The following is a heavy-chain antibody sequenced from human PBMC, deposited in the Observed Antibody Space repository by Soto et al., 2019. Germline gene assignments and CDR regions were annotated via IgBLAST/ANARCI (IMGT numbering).Heavy chain of an antibody. Sequence: EVQLLEFGGGLVQPGGSLRLSCAASRFTFRNYAMSWVRQAPGKGLEWVAAISASGDKTYYADSVKGRFTISRDNSNDTRLLQMNSLRAEDTAVDYCARHFAHLVSGWFDPWGQGNRVTVS. V-gene: IGHV3-23*01. J-gene: IGHJ5*02. CDR2: ISASGDKT. CDR3: ARHFAHLVSGWFDP. CDR1: RFTFRNYA. D-gene: IGHD3-10*01.